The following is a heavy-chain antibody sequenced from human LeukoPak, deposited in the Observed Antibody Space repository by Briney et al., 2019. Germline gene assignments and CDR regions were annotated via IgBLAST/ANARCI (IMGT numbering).Heavy chain of an antibody. Sequence: TANTLSLTCEVSGCSVSSVSSYWSWFRHPSGQGLEWLGYIHNSGSTKYNASLKSRLTISVDTSKNQFSLEVTSVTAADTAVYYCARTNYGDYNWFDPWGQGTLVTVSS. CDR2: IHNSGST. J-gene: IGHJ5*02. D-gene: IGHD4-17*01. CDR3: ARTNYGDYNWFDP. V-gene: IGHV4-61*01. CDR1: GCSVSSVSSY.